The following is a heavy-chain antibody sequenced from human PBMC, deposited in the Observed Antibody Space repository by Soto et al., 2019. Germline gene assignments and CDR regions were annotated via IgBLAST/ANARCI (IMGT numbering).Heavy chain of an antibody. CDR1: GGSVTSGSYY. CDR2: IYNSGST. V-gene: IGHV4-61*01. D-gene: IGHD6-19*01. Sequence: QVQLQESGPGLVKPSETLSLTCTVSGGSVTSGSYYWSWIRQPPGKVLEWIGYIYNSGSTNYNPSLKSRVTISIDTSKRQISLKLSSVTAADTAVYYCARDQGIAVAVFDYWGQGTVVTVSS. J-gene: IGHJ4*02. CDR3: ARDQGIAVAVFDY.